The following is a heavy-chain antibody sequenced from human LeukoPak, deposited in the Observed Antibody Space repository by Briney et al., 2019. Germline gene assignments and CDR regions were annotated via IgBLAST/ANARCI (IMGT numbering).Heavy chain of an antibody. V-gene: IGHV3-66*01. CDR1: GFTVSSNY. CDR3: AREDEHSFDP. CDR2: IYSGGST. J-gene: IGHJ5*02. Sequence: PGGSLRLSCAASGFTVSSNYMSWVRQAPGRGLEWVSVIYSGGSTYYADSVKGRFTISRDNSKNTLYLQMNSLRAEDTAVYYCAREDEHSFDPWGQGTLVTVSS.